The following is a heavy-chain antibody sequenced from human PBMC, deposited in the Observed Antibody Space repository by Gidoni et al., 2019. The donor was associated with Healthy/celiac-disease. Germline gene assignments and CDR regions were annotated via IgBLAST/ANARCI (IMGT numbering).Heavy chain of an antibody. Sequence: QVQLVESGGGVVQPGRSLRLSCAASGFTFSSYAMHWVRQAPGKGLEWVAVISYDGSNKYYADSVKGRFTISRDNSKNTLYLQMNSLRAEDTAVYYCARDGDGSGSYFDYWGQGTLVTVSS. J-gene: IGHJ4*02. CDR1: GFTFSSYA. V-gene: IGHV3-30-3*01. CDR2: ISYDGSNK. D-gene: IGHD1-26*01. CDR3: ARDGDGSGSYFDY.